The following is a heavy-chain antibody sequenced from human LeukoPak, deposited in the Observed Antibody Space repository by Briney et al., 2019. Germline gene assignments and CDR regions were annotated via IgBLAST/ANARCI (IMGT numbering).Heavy chain of an antibody. Sequence: ASVKVSCKTSGYSFTDYYMHWVRQAPGQGLEWMGWINPNSGGTSSAQKFQGRVTMIRDTSITTVYMEVSWLTSDDTAIYYCARADRLHGGPYLIGPWGQGTLVAVSS. CDR3: ARADRLHGGPYLIGP. CDR1: GYSFTDYY. J-gene: IGHJ5*02. CDR2: INPNSGGT. D-gene: IGHD2-21*01. V-gene: IGHV1-2*02.